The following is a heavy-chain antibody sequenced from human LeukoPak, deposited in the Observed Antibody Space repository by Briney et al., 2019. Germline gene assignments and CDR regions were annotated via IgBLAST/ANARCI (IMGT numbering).Heavy chain of an antibody. Sequence: SETLSLTCAIYGGSISSYYWNWIRQPPGKGLEWIGYFYYSGSTNYNPSLKSRVTISVDTSKNQFSPKLSSVTAADTAVYYCAKGAGFNAGFYYGMDVWGQGTTVTVSS. D-gene: IGHD2-15*01. CDR2: FYYSGST. CDR3: AKGAGFNAGFYYGMDV. CDR1: GGSISSYY. J-gene: IGHJ6*02. V-gene: IGHV4-59*01.